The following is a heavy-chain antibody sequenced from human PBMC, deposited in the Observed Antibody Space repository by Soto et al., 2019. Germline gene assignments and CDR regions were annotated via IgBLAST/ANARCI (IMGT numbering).Heavy chain of an antibody. Sequence: EVQLLESGGGLVQPGGSLRLSCTASGFTFSSYAVTWVRQAPGRGLEWASSVSGSGGNTYYADSVKGRFTISRDNSRNTLYLEINSLRAEDMAVYYCAEVVTGESLDDFDYLGQGILVTVSS. CDR3: AEVVTGESLDDFDY. V-gene: IGHV3-23*01. D-gene: IGHD7-27*01. CDR1: GFTFSSYA. CDR2: VSGSGGNT. J-gene: IGHJ4*02.